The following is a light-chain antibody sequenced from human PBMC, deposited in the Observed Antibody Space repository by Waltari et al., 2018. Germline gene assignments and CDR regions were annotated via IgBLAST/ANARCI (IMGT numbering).Light chain of an antibody. CDR3: SSNAGGHVV. V-gene: IGLV2-11*01. J-gene: IGLJ1*01. CDR1: SGDVGDFTY. CDR2: DVT. Sequence: QSALTQPRSVSGSPGQSVTISCTGSSGDVGDFTYVPWYQQHPGKAPKHMIYDVTKRPSGVSHRFAGSKSGNTASLTISGLRTEDEADYYCSSNAGGHVVFGSGTKVTVL.